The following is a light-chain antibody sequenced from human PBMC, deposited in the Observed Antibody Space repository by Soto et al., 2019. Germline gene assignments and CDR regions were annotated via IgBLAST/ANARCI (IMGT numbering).Light chain of an antibody. Sequence: QAASVSGSPGQSITISCTGTSCDVGSYNLVSWYQQHPGKAPKLMIYEGSKRPSGVSNRFSGSKSGNTASLTISGLQAEDEADYYCCSYAGSRVFGGGTKLTVL. CDR3: CSYAGSRV. CDR1: SCDVGSYNL. J-gene: IGLJ3*02. V-gene: IGLV2-23*01. CDR2: EGS.